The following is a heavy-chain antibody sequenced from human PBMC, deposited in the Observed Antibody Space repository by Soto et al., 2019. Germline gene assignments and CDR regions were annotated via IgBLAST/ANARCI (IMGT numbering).Heavy chain of an antibody. V-gene: IGHV4-59*01. CDR1: GGTISIYY. J-gene: IGHJ4*02. CDR3: ARVTRGDSGPAD. CDR2: IYYSGST. Sequence: SETLSLTCTVSGGTISIYYWSLIRQPPGKGLEWIGYIYYSGSTNYNPSLKSRVTISVDTSKKQFSLKLGSVTAADKAVYYCARVTRGDSGPADWGQGTLVTVSS. D-gene: IGHD5-12*01.